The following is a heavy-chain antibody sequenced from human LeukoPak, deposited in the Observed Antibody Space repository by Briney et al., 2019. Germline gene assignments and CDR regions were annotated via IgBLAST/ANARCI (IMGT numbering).Heavy chain of an antibody. J-gene: IGHJ5*02. D-gene: IGHD3-16*01. CDR3: ARGAQLLNFREGEMTFDP. V-gene: IGHV1-18*01. CDR1: GYTFTSYG. Sequence: GASVKVSCTASGYTFTSYGISWVRQAPGQGLEWMGWISAYNGNTNYAQKLQGRVTMTTDTSTSTAYMELRSLRSDDTAVYYCARGAQLLNFREGEMTFDPWGQGTLVTVSS. CDR2: ISAYNGNT.